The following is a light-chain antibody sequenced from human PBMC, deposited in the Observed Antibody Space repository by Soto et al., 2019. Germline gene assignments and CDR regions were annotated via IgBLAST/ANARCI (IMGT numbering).Light chain of an antibody. V-gene: IGKV2-30*01. CDR1: RSLMYSDGISY. CDR2: NVS. J-gene: IGKJ2*01. CDR3: MQGTHWPSGT. Sequence: VVMTQSPLSLPVTLGQPASISCRSSRSLMYSDGISYLSWFQQRPGQSPRRLIYNVSNRHSWVAEGLSGSWSGNDFTLNISSVEADDVGVFFCMQGTHWPSGTLVQRTKLEIK.